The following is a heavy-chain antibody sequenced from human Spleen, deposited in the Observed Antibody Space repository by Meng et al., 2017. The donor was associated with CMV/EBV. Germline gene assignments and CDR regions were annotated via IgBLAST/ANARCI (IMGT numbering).Heavy chain of an antibody. Sequence: SETLSLTCTVSGGSISRYYWSWIRQPPGKGLEWIGYIYYSGSTNYNPSLKGRVTISLDTSKNHFSLKLTSVTAADTAMYYCAGPDDMGSSPHDPFDMWGQGTMVTVSS. CDR2: IYYSGST. CDR1: GGSISRYY. J-gene: IGHJ3*02. V-gene: IGHV4-59*01. CDR3: AGPDDMGSSPHDPFDM. D-gene: IGHD1-1*01.